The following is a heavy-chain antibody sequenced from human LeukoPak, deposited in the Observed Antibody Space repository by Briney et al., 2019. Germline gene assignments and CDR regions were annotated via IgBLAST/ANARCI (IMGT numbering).Heavy chain of an antibody. J-gene: IGHJ5*02. CDR3: SRSGYYYSGVYNWFFDR. V-gene: IGHV4-59*01. CDR2: IHDSWRT. CDR1: GGSITTYY. D-gene: IGHD2-15*01. Sequence: SETLSLTCTVSGGSITTYYWSWIRQSPGKGLERIGFIHDSWRTNYNPSLNSRVTISLDTSKSQLSLSLSSVTSADTAVYYCSRSGYYYSGVYNWFFDRWGQGTLVTVSS.